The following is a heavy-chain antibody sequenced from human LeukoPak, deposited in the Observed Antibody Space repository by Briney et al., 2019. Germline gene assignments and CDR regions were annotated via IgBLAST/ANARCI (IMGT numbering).Heavy chain of an antibody. CDR3: ASSYGSGRYPNWFDP. D-gene: IGHD3-10*01. J-gene: IGHJ5*02. CDR1: GGSISSYY. CDR2: IYTSGST. V-gene: IGHV4-4*07. Sequence: PSETLSLTCTVSGGSISSYYWTWIRQPAGKGLEWIGRIYTSGSTNYNPSLKSRVTMSVDTSKNQFSLKLSPVTAADTAVYYCASSYGSGRYPNWFDPWGQGTLVTVSS.